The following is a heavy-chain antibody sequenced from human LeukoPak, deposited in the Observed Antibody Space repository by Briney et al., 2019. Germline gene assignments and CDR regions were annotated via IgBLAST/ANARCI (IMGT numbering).Heavy chain of an antibody. D-gene: IGHD3-22*01. J-gene: IGHJ4*02. V-gene: IGHV3-30*18. Sequence: SGGSLRLSCAASGFTFSSYGMHWVRQAPGKGLEWVAVISYDGSNNYYAHSVKGRFTISRDNSKNTLDLQMNSLRAEDTAVYYCAKDPRYYYDSSSFYLSSFFDFWGQGTLVTVSS. CDR3: AKDPRYYYDSSSFYLSSFFDF. CDR1: GFTFSSYG. CDR2: ISYDGSNN.